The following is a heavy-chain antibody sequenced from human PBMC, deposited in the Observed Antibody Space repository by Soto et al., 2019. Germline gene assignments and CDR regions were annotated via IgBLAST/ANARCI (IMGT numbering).Heavy chain of an antibody. D-gene: IGHD6-13*01. CDR3: VRAGQQMAPFGLDV. J-gene: IGHJ6*02. V-gene: IGHV3-33*01. CDR2: IWYDGSNT. CDR1: GFTFRNFG. Sequence: QVHLVETGGGMVQPGTSLQLSCAASGFTFRNFGIHWVRQAPGKGLQWVAFIWYDGSNTEYADSVKGRFTISRDNSRNTAHLQMHSLRVEDTAVYHCVRAGQQMAPFGLDVWGQGTTVTVSS.